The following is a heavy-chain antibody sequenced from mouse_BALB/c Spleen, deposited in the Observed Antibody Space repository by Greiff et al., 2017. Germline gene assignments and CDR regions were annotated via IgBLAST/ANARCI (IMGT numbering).Heavy chain of an antibody. J-gene: IGHJ4*01. CDR1: GFTFSSFG. D-gene: IGHD2-1*01. V-gene: IGHV5-17*02. Sequence: EVKLMESGGGLVQPGGSRKLSCAASGFTFSSFGMHWVRQAPEKGLEWVAYISSGSSTIYYADTVKGRFTISRDNPKNTLFLQMTSLRSEDTAMYYCASFYYGNPLAMDYWGQGTSVTVSS. CDR3: ASFYYGNPLAMDY. CDR2: ISSGSSTI.